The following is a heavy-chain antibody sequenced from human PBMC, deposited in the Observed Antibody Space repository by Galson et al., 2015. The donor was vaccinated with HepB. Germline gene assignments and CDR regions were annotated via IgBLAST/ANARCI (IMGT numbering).Heavy chain of an antibody. Sequence: SLRLSCAASGFTFGAYEMNWARQAPGKGLEWISYISSNGYMIYYAESVKGRFTVSRDNARDSLYLQMNSLRVEDTAVYYCVRDDALWSWYFDSWGQGILVTVSS. CDR3: VRDDALWSWYFDS. CDR1: GFTFGAYE. CDR2: ISSNGYMI. D-gene: IGHD3-10*01. J-gene: IGHJ4*02. V-gene: IGHV3-48*03.